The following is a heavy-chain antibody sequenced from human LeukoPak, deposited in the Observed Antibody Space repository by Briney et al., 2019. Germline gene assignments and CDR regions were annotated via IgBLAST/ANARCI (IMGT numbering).Heavy chain of an antibody. V-gene: IGHV4-59*08. CDR2: IYYSGST. J-gene: IGHJ4*02. Sequence: PSETLSLTCTVSGGSLSSFYWSWIRQPPGKGLEWIGYIYYSGSTNYNPSLKSRVTISVDTSKNQFSLGLSSVTAADTAVYYCARRVHGGTLDYWGQGTLVTVSS. CDR1: GGSLSSFY. D-gene: IGHD4-23*01. CDR3: ARRVHGGTLDY.